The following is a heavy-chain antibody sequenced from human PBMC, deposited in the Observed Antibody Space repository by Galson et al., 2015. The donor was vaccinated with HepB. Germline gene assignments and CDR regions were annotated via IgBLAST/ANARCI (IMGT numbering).Heavy chain of an antibody. CDR3: ARLPCTTTTPCGAFDI. CDR1: GFTFSSHA. D-gene: IGHD4-11*01. J-gene: IGHJ3*02. CDR2: ISYDGNIK. V-gene: IGHV3-30-3*01. Sequence: SLRLSCAASGFTFSSHALHWVRQAPGEGLEWVAIISYDGNIKNYADSVKGRFTVSRDNFKNTLYLEMNSLRGEDTAVYYCARLPCTTTTPCGAFDIWGQGTMVTVSS.